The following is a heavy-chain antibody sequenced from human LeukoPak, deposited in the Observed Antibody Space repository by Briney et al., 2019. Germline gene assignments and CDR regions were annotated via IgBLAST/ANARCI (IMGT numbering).Heavy chain of an antibody. V-gene: IGHV3-33*08. Sequence: PGGSLRLSCAASGFTFTSYSMNWVRQAPGKGLEWVAVIWYDGSNKYYADSVKGRFTISRDNSKNTLYLQMNSLRAEDTAVYYCARSNSGSYYGLLDYWGQGTLVTVSS. D-gene: IGHD1-26*01. J-gene: IGHJ4*02. CDR3: ARSNSGSYYGLLDY. CDR1: GFTFTSYS. CDR2: IWYDGSNK.